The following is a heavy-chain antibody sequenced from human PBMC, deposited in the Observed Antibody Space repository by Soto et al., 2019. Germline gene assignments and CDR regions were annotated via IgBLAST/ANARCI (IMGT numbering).Heavy chain of an antibody. Sequence: GASVKVSCKASGYTFTSYGISWVRQAPVQGLEWMGWISAYNGNTNYAQKLQGRVTMTTDTSTSTAYMELRSLRSDDTAVYYCARESRCSSTSCYSYWGQGTLVTVSS. CDR2: ISAYNGNT. D-gene: IGHD2-2*01. CDR3: ARESRCSSTSCYSY. J-gene: IGHJ4*02. V-gene: IGHV1-18*01. CDR1: GYTFTSYG.